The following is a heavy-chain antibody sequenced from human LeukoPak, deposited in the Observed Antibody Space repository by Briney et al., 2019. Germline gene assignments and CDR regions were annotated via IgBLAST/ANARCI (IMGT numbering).Heavy chain of an antibody. CDR2: MNPTSGDT. J-gene: IGHJ6*03. D-gene: IGHD2-21*01. CDR1: GYTFIDYD. V-gene: IGHV1-8*01. CDR3: ARVVMKAFYYYYMDV. Sequence: GASVKVSCKASGYTFIDYDVNWVRQAPGQGREWMGWMNPTSGDTGYAQKFQGRVTMTRSMSKNTAYMELSRLRSEDTAVYFCARVVMKAFYYYYMDVWGKGTTIIISS.